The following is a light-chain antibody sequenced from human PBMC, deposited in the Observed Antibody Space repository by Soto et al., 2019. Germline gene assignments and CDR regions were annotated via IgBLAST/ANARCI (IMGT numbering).Light chain of an antibody. CDR1: QSMNNW. CDR2: DVS. V-gene: IGKV1-5*01. CDR3: QHYNDYVVWT. J-gene: IGKJ1*01. Sequence: DIQMTQSPSTLSASVGDRVTITCRASQSMNNWLAWYPQKPGKAPNLLIYDVSSLGSGVPSRFSSSGSGTEFTLTISSLQPDDFATYYCQHYNDYVVWTFGQGTKVEIK.